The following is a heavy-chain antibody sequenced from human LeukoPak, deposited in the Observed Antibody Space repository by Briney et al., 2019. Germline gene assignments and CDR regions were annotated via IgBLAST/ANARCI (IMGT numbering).Heavy chain of an antibody. CDR2: IIPIFGTA. Sequence: SVKVSCKASGGTFSSYAISWVRQAPGQGLEWMGGIIPIFGTANYAQKFQGRVTITADKSTSTAYMELSSLGSEDTAVYYCARAPLRADIVVVPAATPYYYYYGMDVWGKGTTVTVSS. J-gene: IGHJ6*04. V-gene: IGHV1-69*06. CDR3: ARAPLRADIVVVPAATPYYYYYGMDV. CDR1: GGTFSSYA. D-gene: IGHD2-2*01.